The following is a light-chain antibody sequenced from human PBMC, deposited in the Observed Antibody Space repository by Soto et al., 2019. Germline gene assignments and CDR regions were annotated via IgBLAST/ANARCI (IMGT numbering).Light chain of an antibody. CDR1: QSISSW. CDR2: KAS. V-gene: IGKV1-5*03. CDR3: QQYNTYSRT. J-gene: IGKJ1*01. Sequence: DIQMTQSPSTLSASVGDRVTITCRASQSISSWLAWYQQKPGKAPKLLIYKASSLESGVPSRFSVSGPGTEFTLTISSLQPDDSASYYCQQYNTYSRTLGHGTKVDSK.